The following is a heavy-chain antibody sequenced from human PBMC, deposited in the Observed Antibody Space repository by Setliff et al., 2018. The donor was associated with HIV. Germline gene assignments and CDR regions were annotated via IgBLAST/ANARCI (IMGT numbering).Heavy chain of an antibody. V-gene: IGHV4-34*01. CDR1: GVSFSGYS. CDR2: IFHNGTI. Sequence: SETLSLTCAVYGVSFSGYSWSWIRQPPGKGLEWIGEIFHNGTINCNPSLKSRVALSIDTFKSQISLHMTSLTTADTAIYYCGRGPHIVGAPWAVIDYWAQGKPVTVSS. CDR3: GRGPHIVGAPWAVIDY. J-gene: IGHJ4*02. D-gene: IGHD1-26*01.